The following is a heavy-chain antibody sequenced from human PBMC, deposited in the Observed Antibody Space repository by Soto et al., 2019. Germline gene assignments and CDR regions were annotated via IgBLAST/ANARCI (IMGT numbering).Heavy chain of an antibody. Sequence: ASVKVSCKASGYTFTSYGISWVRQAPGQGLEWMGWISAYNGNTNYAQKLPGRVTMTTDTSTSTAYMELRSLRSDDTAVYYCARVSQPITMIVVLNSAFDIWGQGTMVTVSS. CDR1: GYTFTSYG. V-gene: IGHV1-18*01. CDR3: ARVSQPITMIVVLNSAFDI. J-gene: IGHJ3*02. D-gene: IGHD3-22*01. CDR2: ISAYNGNT.